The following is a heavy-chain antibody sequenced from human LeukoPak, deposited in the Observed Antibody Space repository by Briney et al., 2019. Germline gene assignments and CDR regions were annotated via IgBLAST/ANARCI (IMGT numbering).Heavy chain of an antibody. V-gene: IGHV1-18*01. Sequence: ASVKVSCKASGYAFDYYGITWVRQAPGQGLEWVGWISLNNGNTHYTKYAQKFQGRVTLTADTSTATAYMELRGLRSDDTAVYYCQRVTIFGVVIDFDYWGQGTLVTVSS. CDR1: GYAFDYYG. J-gene: IGHJ4*02. CDR3: QRVTIFGVVIDFDY. CDR2: ISLNNGNT. D-gene: IGHD3-3*01.